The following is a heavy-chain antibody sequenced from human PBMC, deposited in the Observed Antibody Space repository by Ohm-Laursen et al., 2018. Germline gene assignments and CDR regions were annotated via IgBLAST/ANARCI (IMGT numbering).Heavy chain of an antibody. CDR1: GFTFRDYY. CDR2: INPSSAYI. CDR3: ARLSGYSPGYYLDY. J-gene: IGHJ4*02. V-gene: IGHV3-11*06. D-gene: IGHD5-12*01. Sequence: SLRLSCTASGFTFRDYYMSWIRQAPGKGLEWVSSINPSSAYIYYADSVRGRFTVSRDNARSSLYLQMNSLRAEDTALYYCARLSGYSPGYYLDYWGQGTLVTVSS.